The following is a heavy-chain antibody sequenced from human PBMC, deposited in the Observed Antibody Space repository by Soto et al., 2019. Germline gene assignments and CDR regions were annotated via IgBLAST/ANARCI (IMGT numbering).Heavy chain of an antibody. V-gene: IGHV3-23*01. CDR2: ITDSGGNT. CDR1: EFTFSNYA. CDR3: AQDIARGIEY. D-gene: IGHD3-10*01. Sequence: EARLLESGGGLVQPGGSLRLSCAASEFTFSNYAMSWVRQAPGRGLEWVSSITDSGGNTYYSKSVKGRFTISRRNSKNTLHLQMNSLRAEDTAMYYCAQDIARGIEYWGQGTLVTVSS. J-gene: IGHJ4*02.